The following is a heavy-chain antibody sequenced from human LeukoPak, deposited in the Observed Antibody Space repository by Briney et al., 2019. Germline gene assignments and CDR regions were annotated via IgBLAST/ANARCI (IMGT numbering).Heavy chain of an antibody. CDR3: ARDSVSKGYYDLWSGYLSGRTNWFDP. CDR2: INPNSGGT. D-gene: IGHD3-3*01. Sequence: ASVKVSCKASGYTFTGYYMHWVRQAPGQGLEWMGWINPNSGGTNYAQKFQGRVTMTRDTSISTAYMELSRLRSDDTAVYYCARDSVSKGYYDLWSGYLSGRTNWFDPWGQGTLVTVSS. CDR1: GYTFTGYY. J-gene: IGHJ5*02. V-gene: IGHV1-2*02.